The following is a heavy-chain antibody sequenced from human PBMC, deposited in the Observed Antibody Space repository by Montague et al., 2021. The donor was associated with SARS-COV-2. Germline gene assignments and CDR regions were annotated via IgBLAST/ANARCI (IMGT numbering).Heavy chain of an antibody. V-gene: IGHV4-59*01. CDR3: ARVRGWMGHAFDL. D-gene: IGHD2-2*03. CDR2: SYYSGST. Sequence: SETLSLTCTVSGGSLSSYYWSWIWQPPGKGLEWIGFSYYSGSTNSNPTLKSRVTISVDTSKNQFSLKLSSVTAADTAVYYCARVRGWMGHAFDLWGQGTLVTVSS. CDR1: GGSLSSYY. J-gene: IGHJ3*01.